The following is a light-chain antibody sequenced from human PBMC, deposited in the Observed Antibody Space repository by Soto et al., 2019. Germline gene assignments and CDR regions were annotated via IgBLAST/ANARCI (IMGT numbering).Light chain of an antibody. CDR2: AVS. CDR1: SSDVGTYNY. CDR3: SSYTYTDTVI. Sequence: QSALTQPASVSGSPGQSITISCTGTSSDVGTYNYVSWYRQHPGKAPKLMIYAVSYRPSGVSNRFSGSKSDNTASLTISGLQAEDEADYYSSSYTYTDTVIFGGGTKLTVL. J-gene: IGLJ2*01. V-gene: IGLV2-14*01.